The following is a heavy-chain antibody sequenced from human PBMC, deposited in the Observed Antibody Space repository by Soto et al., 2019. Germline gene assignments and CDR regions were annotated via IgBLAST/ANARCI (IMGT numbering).Heavy chain of an antibody. Sequence: SETLSLTCTASGCSISSGGYYWSWIRQHPGKGLEWIGYIYYSGSTYYNPSLKSRVTISVDTSKNQFSLKLSSVTAADTAVYYCARDEWKEYAFDIWGQGTMVTVSS. CDR2: IYYSGST. CDR1: GCSISSGGYY. D-gene: IGHD3-3*01. V-gene: IGHV4-31*03. J-gene: IGHJ3*02. CDR3: ARDEWKEYAFDI.